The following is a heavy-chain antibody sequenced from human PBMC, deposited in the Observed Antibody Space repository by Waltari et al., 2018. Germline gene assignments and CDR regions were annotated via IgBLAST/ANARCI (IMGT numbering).Heavy chain of an antibody. CDR3: ARVLGYYYYYMDV. Sequence: EVQLVESGGGLVQPGGYLRLSCAASGFTFSGYGMNWARQAPGKGLEWVSHISSGTSTKYYADSVKGRFTISRDDAKNSLYLQMNSLRDEDTAVYYCARVLGYYYYYMDVWGKGTTVTVSS. CDR2: ISSGTSTK. D-gene: IGHD2-8*02. J-gene: IGHJ6*03. CDR1: GFTFSGYG. V-gene: IGHV3-48*02.